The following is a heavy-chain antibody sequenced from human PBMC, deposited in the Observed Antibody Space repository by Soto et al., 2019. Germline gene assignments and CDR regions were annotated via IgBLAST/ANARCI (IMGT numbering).Heavy chain of an antibody. J-gene: IGHJ5*02. Sequence: GRSLRLSCAASGFTVSSNYMSWVRQAPGKGLEWVSVIYSGGSTYYADSVKGRFTISRDNSKNTLYLQMNSLRAEDTAVYYCARGPPYDFWSGYYNQTAWVDPGGQGTLVSV. CDR1: GFTVSSNY. V-gene: IGHV3-66*01. D-gene: IGHD3-3*01. CDR3: ARGPPYDFWSGYYNQTAWVDP. CDR2: IYSGGST.